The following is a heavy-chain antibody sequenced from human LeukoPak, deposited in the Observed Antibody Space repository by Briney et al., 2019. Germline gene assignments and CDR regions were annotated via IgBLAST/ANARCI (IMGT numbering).Heavy chain of an antibody. D-gene: IGHD3-9*01. CDR2: ISGSGGST. CDR3: AKDYDTFTGYPTSFDY. V-gene: IGHV3-23*01. Sequence: GGSLRLSCAASGFTFSSYAMSWVRQAPGKGLEWVSAISGSGGSTYYADSVKGRFTISRDNSKNTLYLQMNSLRAEDTAVYYCAKDYDTFTGYPTSFDYWGQGTLVTVSS. CDR1: GFTFSSYA. J-gene: IGHJ4*02.